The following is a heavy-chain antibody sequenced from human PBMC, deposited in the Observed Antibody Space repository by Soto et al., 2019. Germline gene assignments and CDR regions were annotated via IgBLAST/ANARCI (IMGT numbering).Heavy chain of an antibody. Sequence: ESLKISCKGSGYNFTTYWIGWVRQMPGKGLECMGIIYPGDSDTRYSPSFQGQVTISADKFLSTAYLQWSSLKASDTAMYYCARLFDTSGWYDYWGQGSLVTVSS. CDR2: IYPGDSDT. J-gene: IGHJ4*02. V-gene: IGHV5-51*01. CDR3: ARLFDTSGWYDY. CDR1: GYNFTTYW. D-gene: IGHD6-19*01.